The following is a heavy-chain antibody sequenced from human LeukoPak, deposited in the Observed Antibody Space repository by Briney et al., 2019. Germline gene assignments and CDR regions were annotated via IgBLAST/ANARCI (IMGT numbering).Heavy chain of an antibody. D-gene: IGHD2-21*01. CDR1: GFTFSSYG. CDR2: IWYDGSNK. CDR3: ARAGGESSYYYYYGMDV. Sequence: PGGSLRLSCAASGFTFSSYGMHWVRQAPGKGLEWVAVIWYDGSNKYYADSVKGRFTISRDNSKNTLYLQMNSLRAEDTAVYYCARAGGESSYYYYYGMDVWGQGTTVTVSS. V-gene: IGHV3-33*08. J-gene: IGHJ6*02.